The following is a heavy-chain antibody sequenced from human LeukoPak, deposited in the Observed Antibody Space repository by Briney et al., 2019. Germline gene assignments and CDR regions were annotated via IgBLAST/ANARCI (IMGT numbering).Heavy chain of an antibody. CDR2: INPNSGGT. D-gene: IGHD2-2*01. Sequence: ASVKVSCKTSGYTFTDCYIHWVRQAPGQGLEWMGWINPNSGGTDYAQKFQGRVIMTRDTSVDTAYMELNRLRSDDTAVYYCASADLRYCSIRSCFSSDYWGQGTLVTVSS. J-gene: IGHJ4*02. V-gene: IGHV1-2*02. CDR1: GYTFTDCY. CDR3: ASADLRYCSIRSCFSSDY.